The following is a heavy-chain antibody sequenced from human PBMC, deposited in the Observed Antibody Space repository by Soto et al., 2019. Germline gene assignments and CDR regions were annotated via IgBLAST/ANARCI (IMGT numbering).Heavy chain of an antibody. CDR2: ISYDGSNK. CDR3: AKDDAIAARPPESYYYGMDV. CDR1: GFTFSSYG. V-gene: IGHV3-30*18. J-gene: IGHJ6*02. D-gene: IGHD6-6*01. Sequence: GGSLRLSCAASGFTFSSYGMHWVRQAPGKGLEWVAVISYDGSNKYYADSVKGRFTISRDNSKNTLYLQMNSLRAEDTAVYYCAKDDAIAARPPESYYYGMDVWGQGTTVTVSS.